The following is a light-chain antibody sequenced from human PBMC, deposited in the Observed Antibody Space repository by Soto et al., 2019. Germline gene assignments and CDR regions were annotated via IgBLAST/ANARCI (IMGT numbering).Light chain of an antibody. V-gene: IGKV3-15*01. CDR3: QQYNEWPPIT. CDR1: QSVGNN. CDR2: YAS. Sequence: EILMTQSPATLSVSPGERATISCRASQSVGNNLAWYQQKPGQTPRLLIYYASTRATGIPARFSGSGSGTEFTLTISSVQSEDFALYYCQQYNEWPPITFVQGTRLEIK. J-gene: IGKJ5*01.